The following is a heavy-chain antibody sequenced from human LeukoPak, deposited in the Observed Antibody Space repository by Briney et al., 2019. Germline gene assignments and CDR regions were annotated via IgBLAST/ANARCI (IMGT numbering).Heavy chain of an antibody. CDR3: ARDRESSSWFDY. V-gene: IGHV3-9*01. J-gene: IGHJ4*02. Sequence: PGRSLRLSCAASGFTFDDFAMHWVRQAPGKGLEWVSGISWNSSSIGYADSVKGRFTISRDNAKNSLYLQMNSLRAEDTAVYYCARDRESSSWFDYWGQGTLVTVSS. CDR1: GFTFDDFA. D-gene: IGHD6-13*01. CDR2: ISWNSSSI.